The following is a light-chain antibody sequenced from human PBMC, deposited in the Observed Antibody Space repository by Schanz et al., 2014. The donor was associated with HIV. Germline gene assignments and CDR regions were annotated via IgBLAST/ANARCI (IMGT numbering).Light chain of an antibody. CDR1: QSVSSSY. V-gene: IGKV3-15*01. CDR3: QQYNNWPWT. CDR2: GAS. J-gene: IGKJ1*01. Sequence: PGERVTLSCRASQSVSSSYLTWYQQKPGQAPRLLIYGASTRATDIPARFSGSGSGTEFTLTISSLQSEDFAVYYCQQYNNWPWTFGQGTKVEIK.